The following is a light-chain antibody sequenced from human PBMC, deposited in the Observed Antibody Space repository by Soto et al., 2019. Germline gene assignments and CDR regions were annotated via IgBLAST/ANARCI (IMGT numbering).Light chain of an antibody. CDR2: DAS. CDR1: QTIGSN. CDR3: QQYNNWPPTWT. J-gene: IGKJ1*01. Sequence: EIVMTQSPATLSVSPGERATLSCRASQTIGSNLSWYQQKPGQPPRLLIYDASTRATDIPARFTGSGSGTEFTLTTSSPQSEDFAVFYCQQYNNWPPTWTFGQGTKVDVK. V-gene: IGKV3-15*01.